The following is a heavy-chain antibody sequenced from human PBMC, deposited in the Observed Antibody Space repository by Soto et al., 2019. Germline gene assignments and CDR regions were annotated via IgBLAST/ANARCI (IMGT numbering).Heavy chain of an antibody. D-gene: IGHD3-10*01. V-gene: IGHV3-48*03. CDR1: GFTFGSYE. J-gene: IGHJ6*02. CDR3: ARDRLYYYGSGTRTDYDYGMDV. CDR2: ISSSGSTI. Sequence: AGGSLRLSCAASGFTFGSYEMNWVRQAPGKGLEWVSYISSSGSTIYYADSVKGRFTISRDNAKNSLNLQMNSLRAEDTAVYYCARDRLYYYGSGTRTDYDYGMDVWGQGTTVTVSS.